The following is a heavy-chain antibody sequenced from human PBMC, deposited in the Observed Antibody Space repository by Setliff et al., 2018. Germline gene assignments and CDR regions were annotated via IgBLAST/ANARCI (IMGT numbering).Heavy chain of an antibody. CDR3: VREGVDSRSSTDYRYYMDV. Sequence: SVKVSCKTSGYNFITFGISWVRQAPGQGLEWMGGTIPMFGTTEYAQKFQGRLTIITDESTNTAFMQLSSLRSDDTAVYYCVREGVDSRSSTDYRYYMDVWGKGTTVTVSS. D-gene: IGHD3-22*01. V-gene: IGHV1-69*05. CDR2: TIPMFGTT. CDR1: GYNFITFG. J-gene: IGHJ6*03.